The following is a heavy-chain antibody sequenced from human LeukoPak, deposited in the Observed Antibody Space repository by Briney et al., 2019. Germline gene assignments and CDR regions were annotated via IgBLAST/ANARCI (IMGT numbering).Heavy chain of an antibody. CDR1: GFTFSSCA. CDR2: VSYDGSNK. V-gene: IGHV3-30*04. Sequence: GRSLRLSCAAPGFTFSSCAMHWVRQAPGKGLEWVAVVSYDGSNKYYADSVKGRFTISRDNSKNTLYLQMNSLRAEDTAVYYCARASRYCSSTSCWYWFDPWGQGTLVTVSS. J-gene: IGHJ5*02. CDR3: ARASRYCSSTSCWYWFDP. D-gene: IGHD2-2*01.